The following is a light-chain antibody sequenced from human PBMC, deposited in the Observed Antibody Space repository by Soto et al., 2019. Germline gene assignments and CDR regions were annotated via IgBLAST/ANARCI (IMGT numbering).Light chain of an antibody. CDR3: QQYYSWPYT. CDR1: ETLGHN. Sequence: EILMTQSPATLSVSPGERATLSCRASETLGHNLAWYQQKPGQAPRLLIYGAYTRATGIPAKFGGSGSETEFTLTISSLQSEDCAVYYCQQYYSWPYTFGQGTKLEIK. J-gene: IGKJ2*01. V-gene: IGKV3-15*01. CDR2: GAY.